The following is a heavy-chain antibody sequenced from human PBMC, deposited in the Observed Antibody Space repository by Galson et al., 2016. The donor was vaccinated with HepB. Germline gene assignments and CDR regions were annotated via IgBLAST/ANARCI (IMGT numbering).Heavy chain of an antibody. Sequence: SLRLSCAASGFTFSSYAMHWVRQAPGKGLEWVAVISFDGSNNFYADSVKGRFTISRDNSKNTLYLQMNSLRAEDTAVYYCARDDDYVWGTYRYTRTVPKYYCDYWGQGTLVTVSS. CDR1: GFTFSSYA. CDR2: ISFDGSNN. J-gene: IGHJ4*02. CDR3: ARDDDYVWGTYRYTRTVPKYYCDY. V-gene: IGHV3-30-3*01. D-gene: IGHD3-16*02.